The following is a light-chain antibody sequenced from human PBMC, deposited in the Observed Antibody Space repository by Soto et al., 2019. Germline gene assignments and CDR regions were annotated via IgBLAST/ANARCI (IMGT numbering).Light chain of an antibody. CDR3: AAWDYSLDGNVV. CDR2: NNI. Sequence: QSVLTQPPSASGTPGQKVTISCSGSNSNIGSNTVSWFQQLPGRAPKLLLYNNIYRPPGVPDRFSGSKFGTSVSLAISGLQSEDEADYYCAAWDYSLDGNVVFGGGTQLTVL. V-gene: IGLV1-44*01. J-gene: IGLJ7*01. CDR1: NSNIGSNT.